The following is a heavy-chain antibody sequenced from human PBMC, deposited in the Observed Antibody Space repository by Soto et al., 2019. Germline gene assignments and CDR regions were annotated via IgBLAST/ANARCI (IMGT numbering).Heavy chain of an antibody. Sequence: QVQLVESGGGVVQPGRSLRLSCAASGFTFSSYGMHWVRQAPGKGLEWVAVISYDGSNKYYADSVKGRFTISRDNSKNTXXLQMNSLRAEDTAVYYCAKLNDYGDYYYYYCGMDVWGQGTTVTVSS. V-gene: IGHV3-30*18. CDR2: ISYDGSNK. D-gene: IGHD4-17*01. CDR3: AKLNDYGDYYYYYCGMDV. J-gene: IGHJ6*02. CDR1: GFTFSSYG.